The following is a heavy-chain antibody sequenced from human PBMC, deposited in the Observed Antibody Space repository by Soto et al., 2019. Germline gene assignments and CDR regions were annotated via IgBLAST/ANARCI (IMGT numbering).Heavy chain of an antibody. CDR1: GFTFSISW. J-gene: IGHJ4*02. V-gene: IGHV3-74*01. CDR3: AREAYVSGNRYFDY. Sequence: EVQLVESGGGLVQPGGSLRLSCTPSGFTFSISWMHWVRQAPGKGLVWVSRINNDETYTTYADSVKGRFTISRDNAKNTLYLQMNSLRADDTAVYYCAREAYVSGNRYFDYWGQGTLVTVSP. CDR2: INNDETYT. D-gene: IGHD3-10*01.